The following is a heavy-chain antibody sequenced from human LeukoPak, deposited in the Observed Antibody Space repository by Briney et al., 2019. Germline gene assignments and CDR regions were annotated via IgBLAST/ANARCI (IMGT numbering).Heavy chain of an antibody. CDR2: INPNSGGT. D-gene: IGHD3-3*01. CDR1: GYTFTGYY. J-gene: IGHJ5*02. Sequence: ASVKVSCKASGYTFTGYYMHWVRQAPGQGLEWMGWINPNSGGTNYAQKFQGRVTMTRDTSISTAYMELSRLRSDDTAVYYCARPRRIYPGWFDPWGQGTLVTVSS. CDR3: ARPRRIYPGWFDP. V-gene: IGHV1-2*02.